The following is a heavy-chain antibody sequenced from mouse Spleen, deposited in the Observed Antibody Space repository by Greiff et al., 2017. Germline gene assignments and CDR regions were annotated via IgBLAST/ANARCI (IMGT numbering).Heavy chain of an antibody. J-gene: IGHJ4*01. V-gene: IGHV1-54*01. D-gene: IGHD1-2*01. Sequence: VKLMESGAELVRPGTSVKVSCKASGYAFTNYLIEWVKQRPGQGLEWIGVINPGSGGTNYNEKFKGKATLTADKSSSTAYMQLSSLTSEDSAVYFCARTDYYGYNAMDYWGQGTSVTVSS. CDR1: GYAFTNYL. CDR3: ARTDYYGYNAMDY. CDR2: INPGSGGT.